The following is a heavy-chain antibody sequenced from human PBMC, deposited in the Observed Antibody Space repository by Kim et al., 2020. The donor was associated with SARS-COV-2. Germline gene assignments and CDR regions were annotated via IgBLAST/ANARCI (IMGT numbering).Heavy chain of an antibody. V-gene: IGHV1-2*02. J-gene: IGHJ5*02. CDR3: ARGHQLLKGWFDP. Sequence: YAQKFQGRVTMTRETAISTAYMELSRLRSDDTAVYYCARGHQLLKGWFDPWGQGTLVTVSS. D-gene: IGHD2-2*01.